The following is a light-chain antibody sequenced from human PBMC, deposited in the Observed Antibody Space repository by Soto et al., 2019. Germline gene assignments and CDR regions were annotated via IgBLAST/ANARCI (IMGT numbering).Light chain of an antibody. CDR3: SSYTSSSTLYVV. V-gene: IGLV2-14*01. CDR1: SSDVGGYSY. J-gene: IGLJ2*01. CDR2: DVS. Sequence: QSVLTQPASVSGSPGQSITISCTGTSSDVGGYSYVSWYQQHPGKAPKLMIYDVSNRPSGVSNRFSGSKSGNTASLTISGLQAEDEADYYCSSYTSSSTLYVVFGGGTKLTVL.